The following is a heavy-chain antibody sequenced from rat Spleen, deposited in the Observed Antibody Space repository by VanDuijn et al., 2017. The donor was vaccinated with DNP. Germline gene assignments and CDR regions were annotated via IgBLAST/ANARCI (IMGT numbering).Heavy chain of an antibody. Sequence: QVQLRESGPGLVQPSQTLSLACTVSGFPLTDYHVHWVRQPSGKGLEWMGVIWRGGTTDYNSALKSRLSISRDTSKNQIFLKMKSLQTKDSATYYCARYYGYNYYAMDAWGQGTSVTVSS. V-gene: IGHV2-30*01. D-gene: IGHD1-9*01. CDR3: ARYYGYNYYAMDA. J-gene: IGHJ4*01. CDR1: GFPLTDYH. CDR2: IWRGGTT.